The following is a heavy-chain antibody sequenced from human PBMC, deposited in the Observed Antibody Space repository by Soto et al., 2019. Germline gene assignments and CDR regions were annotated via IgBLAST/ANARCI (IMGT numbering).Heavy chain of an antibody. CDR3: GRKIGSGSYPLIDS. J-gene: IGHJ4*02. D-gene: IGHD3-10*01. CDR2: IYHSGST. Sequence: PSETRSPTGAPSGYSIIGGYYWGWIWQHPGKGLEWIGSIYHSGSTFYNPSIKSRVTISVNTSKNQFSLKLSSVTAADTAVYYCGRKIGSGSYPLIDSWGQGTLVTVSS. CDR1: GYSIIGGYY. V-gene: IGHV4-38-2*01.